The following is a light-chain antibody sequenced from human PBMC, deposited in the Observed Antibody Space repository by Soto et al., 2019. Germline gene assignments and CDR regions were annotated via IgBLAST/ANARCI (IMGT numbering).Light chain of an antibody. CDR3: LQDYNYPLT. V-gene: IGKV1-6*01. CDR1: QGIRND. Sequence: AIQMTQSPSSLSASVGDRVTITCRASQGIRNDLGWYQQKPGKAPKLLIYTTSTLQSGVPSRFTGSGSGTDFTLTISSLQPEDFATYYCLQDYNYPLTFGGGTKVEIE. CDR2: TTS. J-gene: IGKJ4*01.